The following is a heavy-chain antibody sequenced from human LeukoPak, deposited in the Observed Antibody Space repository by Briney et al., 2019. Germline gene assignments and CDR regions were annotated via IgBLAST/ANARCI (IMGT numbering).Heavy chain of an antibody. J-gene: IGHJ6*02. V-gene: IGHV3-20*04. Sequence: GGSLRLSCAASGFKFSDYGMSWVRQAPGKGLEWVSGINWNADSAGYADSVKGRFTISKDNAKNSLFLQMNSLRAEDTAMYYCARAILSDPKYYGMDVWGQGTTVTVSS. CDR3: ARAILSDPKYYGMDV. CDR1: GFKFSDYG. D-gene: IGHD3-9*01. CDR2: INWNADSA.